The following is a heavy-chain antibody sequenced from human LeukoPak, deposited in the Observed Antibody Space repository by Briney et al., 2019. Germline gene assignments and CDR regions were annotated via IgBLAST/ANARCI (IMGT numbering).Heavy chain of an antibody. CDR3: ARDVLSTGYSSGWYFSQGYYMDV. Sequence: ASVKVSCKASGYTFTGYYMHWVRQAPGQGLEWMGWINPNSGGTNYAQKFQGRVTMTRDTAISTAYMELSRLRSDDTAVYYCARDVLSTGYSSGWYFSQGYYMDVWGKGTTVTVSS. V-gene: IGHV1-2*02. J-gene: IGHJ6*03. CDR2: INPNSGGT. CDR1: GYTFTGYY. D-gene: IGHD6-19*01.